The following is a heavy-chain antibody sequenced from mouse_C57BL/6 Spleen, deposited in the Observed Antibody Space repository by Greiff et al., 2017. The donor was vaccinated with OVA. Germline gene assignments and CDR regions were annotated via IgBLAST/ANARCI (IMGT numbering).Heavy chain of an antibody. CDR2: IRNKANGYTT. Sequence: EVNLVESGGGLVQPGGSLSLSCAASGFTFTDYYMSWVRQPPGKALEWLGFIRNKANGYTTEYTASVKGRFTISRDNSQRILYLQMNALRAKDSATYYCARDRGDWDCLDYWGQGTTLTVSS. CDR3: ARDRGDWDCLDY. D-gene: IGHD4-1*01. J-gene: IGHJ2*01. V-gene: IGHV7-3*01. CDR1: GFTFTDYY.